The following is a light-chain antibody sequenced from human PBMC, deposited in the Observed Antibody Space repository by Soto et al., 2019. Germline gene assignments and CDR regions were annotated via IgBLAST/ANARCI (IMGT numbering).Light chain of an antibody. CDR3: QQLKSYPLT. J-gene: IGKJ4*01. CDR1: QSISSW. CDR2: KAS. Sequence: DIQMTQSPSTLSASVGDRVTITCRASQSISSWLAWYQQKPGKAPKLLIYKASTLESGAPSRFSGSGSGTDFALTISSLQPEDSATYYCQQLKSYPLTFGQGTKVDI. V-gene: IGKV1-5*03.